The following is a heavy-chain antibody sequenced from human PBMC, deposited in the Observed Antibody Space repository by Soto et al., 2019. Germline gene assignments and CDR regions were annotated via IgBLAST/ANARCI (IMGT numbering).Heavy chain of an antibody. J-gene: IGHJ4*02. CDR1: GFTVSSNY. CDR2: IYSGGST. Sequence: GGSLRLSCAASGFTVSSNYMSWVRQAPGKGLEWVSVIYSGGSTYYADSVKGRFTISRDNSKNTLYLQMNSLRAEDTAVYYCARAPGIAAAGMGDDWGQGTLVTVSS. CDR3: ARAPGIAAAGMGDD. V-gene: IGHV3-66*01. D-gene: IGHD6-13*01.